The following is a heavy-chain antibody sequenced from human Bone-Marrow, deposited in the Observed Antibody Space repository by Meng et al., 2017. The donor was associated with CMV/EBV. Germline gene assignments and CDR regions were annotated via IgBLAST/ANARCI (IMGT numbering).Heavy chain of an antibody. CDR2: IRYDGSNK. CDR3: ARTPSSLIVYPSY. D-gene: IGHD3-22*01. CDR1: GFTFSSYA. J-gene: IGHJ4*02. V-gene: IGHV3-30*02. Sequence: GGSLRLSCAAFGFTFSSYAMHWVRQAPGKGLEWVAFIRYDGSNKYYADSVKGRFTISRDNSKNTLYLQMNSLRAEDTAVYYCARTPSSLIVYPSYWGQGTLVTVSS.